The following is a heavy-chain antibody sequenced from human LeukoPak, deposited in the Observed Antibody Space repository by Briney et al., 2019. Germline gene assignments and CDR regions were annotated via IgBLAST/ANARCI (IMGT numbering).Heavy chain of an antibody. D-gene: IGHD6-25*01. CDR3: SRTSDAAWYFDL. J-gene: IGHJ2*01. CDR2: VRSKDNGYAT. CDR1: GFTFSGSA. Sequence: GGSLRLSCAASGFTFSGSAMHWVRQASGKGLEWVARVRSKDNGYATSYSVSVRGRFTISRDDSKNMAYLQMDSLKTEDTAVYFCSRTSDAAWYFDLWGRGTLVTVSS. V-gene: IGHV3-73*01.